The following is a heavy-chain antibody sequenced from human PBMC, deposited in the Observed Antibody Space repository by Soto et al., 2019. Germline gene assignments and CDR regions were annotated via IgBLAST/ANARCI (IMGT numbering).Heavy chain of an antibody. D-gene: IGHD3-9*01. CDR1: GYTFTTYA. J-gene: IGHJ4*02. V-gene: IGHV1-3*01. CDR3: ARDRDILTAYYPY. CDR2: INADNGDT. Sequence: ASVKVSCKASGYTFTTYAMHWVRPAPGQRLEWMGWINADNGDTKYSQIFQGRVTFTRDTSATTAYMEVSSLRSEDTAVYYCARDRDILTAYYPYWGQGTLVTVSS.